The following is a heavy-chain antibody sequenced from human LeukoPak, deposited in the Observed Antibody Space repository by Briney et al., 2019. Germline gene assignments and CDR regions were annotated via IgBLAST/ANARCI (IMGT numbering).Heavy chain of an antibody. CDR3: ARDATPYYFDY. V-gene: IGHV3-21*01. D-gene: IGHD2-15*01. Sequence: GGSLRLSCTASGFTFGDYAMSWFRQAPGKGLEWVSSISSSSSYIYYADSVKGRFTISRGNAKNSLYLQMNSLRAEDTAVYYCARDATPYYFDYWGQGTLVTVSS. CDR2: ISSSSSYI. CDR1: GFTFGDYA. J-gene: IGHJ4*02.